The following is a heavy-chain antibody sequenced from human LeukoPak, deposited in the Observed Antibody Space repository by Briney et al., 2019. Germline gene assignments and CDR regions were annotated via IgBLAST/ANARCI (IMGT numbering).Heavy chain of an antibody. CDR1: GYAFTTFG. CDR2: ISTSKTYT. Sequence: ASVKVSCKASGYAFTTFGIMWVGQAPGQGLEWMGWISTSKTYTRYAQKVQGRATLTTDPSTSTAYLELTSLTSDDTAVYFCARASDTSWPFDFWGQGTKVTVSS. CDR3: ARASDTSWPFDF. V-gene: IGHV1-18*01. J-gene: IGHJ4*02. D-gene: IGHD2-2*01.